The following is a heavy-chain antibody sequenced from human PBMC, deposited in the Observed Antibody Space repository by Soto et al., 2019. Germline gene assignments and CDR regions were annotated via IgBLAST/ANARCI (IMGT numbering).Heavy chain of an antibody. D-gene: IGHD2-2*01. J-gene: IGHJ6*02. CDR2: ISAYNGNT. V-gene: IGHV1-18*01. CDR3: ARGDVLVPAGSAYYYYYGMDV. CDR1: GYTFTSYG. Sequence: QVQLVQSGAEVKKPGASVKVSCKASGYTFTSYGISWVRQAPGQGLEWMGWISAYNGNTNYAQKLQGRVTMTTDTSTSTAYMELRSLRSDDTAVYYCARGDVLVPAGSAYYYYYGMDVWGQGTTVTVSS.